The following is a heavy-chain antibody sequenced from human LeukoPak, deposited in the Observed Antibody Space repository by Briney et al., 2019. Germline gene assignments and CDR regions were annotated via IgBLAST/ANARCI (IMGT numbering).Heavy chain of an antibody. V-gene: IGHV3-48*02. Sequence: GGSLRLSCVASGFTFSSYSMNWVRQAQGKGLEWVSYISSSSSTIYYADSVKGRFTISRDNAKNSLYLQMNSLRDEDTAVYYCARSLEVWIPFDYWGQGTLVTVSS. D-gene: IGHD1-1*01. CDR2: ISSSSSTI. J-gene: IGHJ4*02. CDR3: ARSLEVWIPFDY. CDR1: GFTFSSYS.